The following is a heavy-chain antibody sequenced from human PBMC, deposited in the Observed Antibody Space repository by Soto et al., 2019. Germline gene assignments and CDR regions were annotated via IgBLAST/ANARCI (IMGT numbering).Heavy chain of an antibody. V-gene: IGHV3-23*01. CDR2: VSASGSIT. CDR3: AKGDCSGGRCYRGFDY. D-gene: IGHD2-15*01. CDR1: GFTSSSYD. Sequence: EVQVLESGGGLVQPGGSLRLSCVGSGFTSSSYDMSWVRQAPGKGLEWVSGVSASGSITSYADSAKGRFTISRDNAKNAMYLQMNSLRAEDTAVYYCAKGDCSGGRCYRGFDYWGQGTLVTVSS. J-gene: IGHJ4*02.